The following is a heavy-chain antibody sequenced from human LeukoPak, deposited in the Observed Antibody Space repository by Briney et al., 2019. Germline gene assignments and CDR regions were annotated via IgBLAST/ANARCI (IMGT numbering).Heavy chain of an antibody. CDR2: IWYDGSNK. CDR1: GFTFSTYA. V-gene: IGHV3-33*06. Sequence: GGSLRLSCAASGFTFSTYAMYWVRQAPGKGLEWVSIIWYDGSNKFYADSVKGRFTISRDNSRNTLYLQMDSLRAEDTAVYYCAKPLLTGYPKDYFDSWGQGTLVTVSS. J-gene: IGHJ4*02. CDR3: AKPLLTGYPKDYFDS. D-gene: IGHD3-9*01.